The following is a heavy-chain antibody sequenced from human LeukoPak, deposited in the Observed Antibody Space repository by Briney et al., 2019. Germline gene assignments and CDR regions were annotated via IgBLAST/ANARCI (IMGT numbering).Heavy chain of an antibody. CDR3: ARIPLGDYYYMDV. V-gene: IGHV3-21*01. J-gene: IGHJ6*03. CDR2: ISSSSSYI. D-gene: IGHD3-10*01. CDR1: GFTFSSYS. Sequence: GGSLRLSCAASGFTFSSYSMNWVRQTPGRELEWVSSISSSSSYIYYADSVKGRFTISRDNAKNSLYLQMNSLRAEDTAVYYCARIPLGDYYYMDVWGKGTTVTVSS.